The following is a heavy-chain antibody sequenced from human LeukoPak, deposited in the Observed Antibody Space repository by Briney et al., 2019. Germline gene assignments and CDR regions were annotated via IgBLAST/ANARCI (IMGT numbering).Heavy chain of an antibody. J-gene: IGHJ3*02. CDR2: ISSSSTYT. V-gene: IGHV3-21*04. Sequence: GGSLRLSCAASGYTFSSYPMNWVRQAPGKGLEWVSCISSSSTYTFYADSVKGRFTISRDNARNSLYLQMNSLRAEDTAEYYCAREAAFDMWGQGTMVTVSS. CDR1: GYTFSSYP. CDR3: AREAAFDM.